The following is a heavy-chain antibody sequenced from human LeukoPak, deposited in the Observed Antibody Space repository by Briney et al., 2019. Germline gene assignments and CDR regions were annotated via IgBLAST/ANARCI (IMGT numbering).Heavy chain of an antibody. D-gene: IGHD2-8*01. CDR1: GYSISSGYY. CDR2: IYHSGST. CDR3: ARAVYGTNGVLLWLLDY. V-gene: IGHV4-38-2*02. Sequence: SETLSLTCTVSGYSISSGYYWGWIRQPPGKGLEWIGSIYHSGSTYYNPSLKSRVTISVDTSKNQFSLKLSSVTAADTAVYYCARAVYGTNGVLLWLLDYWGQGTLVTVSS. J-gene: IGHJ4*02.